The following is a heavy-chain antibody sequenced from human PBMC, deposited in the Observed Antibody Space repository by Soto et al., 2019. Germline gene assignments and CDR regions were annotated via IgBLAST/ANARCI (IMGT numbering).Heavy chain of an antibody. CDR3: ARFSYDFWSALGSYGMDV. CDR1: GGSISGGGFY. Sequence: SETLSLTXTVSGGSISGGGFYWSWIRQFPGKGLEWIGYIYYSDSTYYNPSLKSRVTISVDTSKNQFSLRLNSVTAADTAVYYCARFSYDFWSALGSYGMDVWGQGTTVTVSS. D-gene: IGHD3-3*01. CDR2: IYYSDST. V-gene: IGHV4-31*02. J-gene: IGHJ6*02.